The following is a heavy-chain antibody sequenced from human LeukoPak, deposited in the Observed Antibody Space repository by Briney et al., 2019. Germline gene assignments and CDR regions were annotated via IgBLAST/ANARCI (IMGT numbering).Heavy chain of an antibody. CDR3: ASTKGVSSSNWFDP. J-gene: IGHJ5*02. V-gene: IGHV3-74*01. D-gene: IGHD6-13*01. CDR1: GFTFSSYG. CDR2: INSDGSST. Sequence: QPGRSLRLSCAASGFTFSSYGMHWVRQAPGKGLVWVSRINSDGSSTNYADSVKGRSTISRDNAKNTLYLQLNNLRAEDTAVYYCASTKGVSSSNWFDPWGQGTLVTVSS.